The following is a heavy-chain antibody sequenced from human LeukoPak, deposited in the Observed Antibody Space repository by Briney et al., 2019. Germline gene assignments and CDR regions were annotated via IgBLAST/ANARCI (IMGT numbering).Heavy chain of an antibody. CDR1: GFTVSSNY. Sequence: GGSLRLSCAASGFTVSSNYMSWVRQAPGKGLEWVSVIYSGGSTYYADSVKGRFTISRDNSKSTLFLQMNSLRAEDTAVYYCARDYPYSGSYRLKYYYYYMDVWGKGTTVTVSS. CDR3: ARDYPYSGSYRLKYYYYYMDV. CDR2: IYSGGST. D-gene: IGHD1-26*01. J-gene: IGHJ6*03. V-gene: IGHV3-53*01.